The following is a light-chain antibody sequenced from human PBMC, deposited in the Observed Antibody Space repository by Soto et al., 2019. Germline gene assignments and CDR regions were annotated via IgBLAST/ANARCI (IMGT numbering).Light chain of an antibody. CDR1: SSDVGGYNY. CDR3: SSYAGSNNSYV. CDR2: EDS. V-gene: IGLV2-8*01. Sequence: QSALTQPPSASGSPGQSVTISCTGTSSDVGGYNYVSWYQQHPGKAPKLMIYEDSKRPSGVPDRFSGSKSGNTASLTVSGLQAEDEADYYCSSYAGSNNSYVFGTGTKLTVL. J-gene: IGLJ1*01.